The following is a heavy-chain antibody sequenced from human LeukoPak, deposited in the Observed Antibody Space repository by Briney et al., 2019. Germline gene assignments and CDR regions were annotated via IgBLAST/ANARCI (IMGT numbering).Heavy chain of an antibody. D-gene: IGHD3-22*01. Sequence: GGSLRLSCAASGFTFSDYYMSWIRQAPGKGLEWVSYISSSYTNYADSVKGRFTISRDNAKNSLYLQMNSLRAEDTAVYYCARPLSYYYDSSGPQGYWGQGTLVTVSS. J-gene: IGHJ4*02. V-gene: IGHV3-11*03. CDR1: GFTFSDYY. CDR2: ISSSYT. CDR3: ARPLSYYYDSSGPQGY.